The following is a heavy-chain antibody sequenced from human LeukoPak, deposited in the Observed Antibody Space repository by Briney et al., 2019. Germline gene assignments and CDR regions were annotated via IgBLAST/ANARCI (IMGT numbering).Heavy chain of an antibody. Sequence: PGGSLRLSCAASGFTFSSYGMHWVRQAPGKGLEWVAVISYDGSNKYYADSVKGRFTISRDNSKNTLYLQMNSLRAEDTAVYCCAKGPYYCSGGSCYRAFDIWGQGTMVTVSS. CDR3: AKGPYYCSGGSCYRAFDI. CDR1: GFTFSSYG. J-gene: IGHJ3*02. CDR2: ISYDGSNK. V-gene: IGHV3-30*18. D-gene: IGHD2-15*01.